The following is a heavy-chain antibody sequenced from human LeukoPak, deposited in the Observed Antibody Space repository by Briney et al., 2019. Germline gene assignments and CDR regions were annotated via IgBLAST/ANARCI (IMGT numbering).Heavy chain of an antibody. CDR1: GGSISSYY. CDR3: AGHHPRNTVDF. J-gene: IGHJ4*02. CDR2: IYYSGSP. D-gene: IGHD2/OR15-2a*01. Sequence: PSETLSLTCTVSGGSISSYYWSWIRQPPGKGLEWIGYIYYSGSPNYNPSLKSRVTISLDTSKNQFSLKLSSVTAADTAVYYCAGHHPRNTVDFWGQGTLVTVSS. V-gene: IGHV4-59*08.